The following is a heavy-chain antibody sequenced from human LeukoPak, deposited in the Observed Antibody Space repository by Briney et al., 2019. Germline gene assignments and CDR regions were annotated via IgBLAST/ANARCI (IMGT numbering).Heavy chain of an antibody. J-gene: IGHJ4*02. V-gene: IGHV4-59*01. CDR1: GASIGSYW. CDR3: ASADYDDYYIDF. CDR2: IYYSGMT. D-gene: IGHD4-17*01. Sequence: PSETLSLTCTVSGASIGSYWWSWIRQPPGKGLDWIGYIYYSGMTNYNPSLKSRVTISLDTSKNQFSLKLSSVTAADTAVYYCASADYDDYYIDFWGQGTLVTVSS.